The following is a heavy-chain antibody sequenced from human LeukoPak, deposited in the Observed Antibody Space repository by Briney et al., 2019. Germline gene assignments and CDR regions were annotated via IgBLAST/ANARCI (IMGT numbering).Heavy chain of an antibody. CDR1: GGSISSYY. V-gene: IGHV4-59*01. J-gene: IGHJ4*02. Sequence: SETLSLTCTVSGGSISSYYWSWIRQPPGKGLEWIGYIYYSGSTNYNPSLKSRVTISVDTSKNQFSLKLSSATAADTAVYYCARAAIAAAEIDYWGQGTLVTVSS. CDR2: IYYSGST. CDR3: ARAAIAAAEIDY. D-gene: IGHD6-25*01.